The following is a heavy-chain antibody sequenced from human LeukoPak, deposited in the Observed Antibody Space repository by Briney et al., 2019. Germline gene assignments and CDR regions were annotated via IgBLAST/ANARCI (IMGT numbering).Heavy chain of an antibody. CDR3: ARGSDY. CDR2: ITARSGTM. CDR1: GFTFSEYY. Sequence: PGGSLRLSCAGSGFTFSEYYMAWIRQAPGKGLEYISYITARSGTMYYADSVRGRFTISRDNAKNSLYLQMNSLRAEDTAVYYCARGSDYWGQGTLVTVSS. V-gene: IGHV3-11*04. J-gene: IGHJ4*02.